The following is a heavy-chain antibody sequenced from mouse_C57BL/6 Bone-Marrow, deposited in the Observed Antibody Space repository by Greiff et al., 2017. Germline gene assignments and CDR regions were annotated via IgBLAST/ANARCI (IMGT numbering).Heavy chain of an antibody. CDR2: ISYSGST. CDR3: ARGYYGSSHWYFDV. Sequence: VQLQQSGPGMVKPSQSLSLTCTVTGYSITSGYDWHWIRHFPGNKLEWMGYISYSGSTNYNPSLKSRISITHDTSKDHFFLKLNSVTTEDTATDYCARGYYGSSHWYFDVWGTGTTVTVSS. V-gene: IGHV3-1*01. D-gene: IGHD1-1*01. J-gene: IGHJ1*03. CDR1: GYSITSGYD.